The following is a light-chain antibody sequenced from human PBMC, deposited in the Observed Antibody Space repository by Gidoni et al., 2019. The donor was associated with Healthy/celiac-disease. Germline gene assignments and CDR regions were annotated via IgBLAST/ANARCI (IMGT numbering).Light chain of an antibody. CDR1: QSVSSN. J-gene: IGKJ4*01. CDR2: GAS. CDR3: QQYNNWPPLT. V-gene: IGKV3-15*01. Sequence: EIVMPQSPATLSVSPGERATLPCRASQSVSSNLAWYQQKPGQAPRLLIYGASTRATGIPARFSGSGSGTEFTLTISSLQSEDFAVYYCQQYNNWPPLTFGGXTKVEIK.